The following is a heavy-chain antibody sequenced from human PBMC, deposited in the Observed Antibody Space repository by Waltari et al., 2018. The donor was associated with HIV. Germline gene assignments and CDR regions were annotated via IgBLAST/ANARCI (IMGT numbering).Heavy chain of an antibody. CDR1: GFTFSDYS. V-gene: IGHV3-48*01. Sequence: EVQLVESGGKLVQPAGSLRLSCLASGFTFSDYSMNWVRQGPGKGLEWVAYISATGTTIFYANSVKGRFTVSRDNVENSLYLDMSSLRAEDTGDYYCARCETVVTPFINKYLGLDVWGPGTTVTVSS. CDR2: ISATGTTI. J-gene: IGHJ6*02. D-gene: IGHD2-15*01. CDR3: ARCETVVTPFINKYLGLDV.